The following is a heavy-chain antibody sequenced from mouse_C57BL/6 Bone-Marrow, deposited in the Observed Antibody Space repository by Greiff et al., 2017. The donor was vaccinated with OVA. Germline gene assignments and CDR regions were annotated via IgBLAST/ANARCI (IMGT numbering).Heavy chain of an antibody. J-gene: IGHJ2*01. CDR2: IDPSDSYT. CDR1: GYTFTSYW. V-gene: IGHV1-69*01. CDR3: ARRGSYYFDY. Sequence: VQLQQPGAELVMPGASVKLSCKASGYTFTSYWMHWVKQRPGQGLEWIGEIDPSDSYTNYNQKFKGKSTLTVDKSSSTAYMQLSSLTSEDSAVYHCARRGSYYFDYWGQGTTLTVSS.